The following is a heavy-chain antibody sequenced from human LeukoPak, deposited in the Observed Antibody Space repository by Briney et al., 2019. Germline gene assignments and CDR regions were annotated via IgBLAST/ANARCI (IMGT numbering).Heavy chain of an antibody. V-gene: IGHV1-69*13. D-gene: IGHD3-10*01. J-gene: IGHJ4*02. CDR3: ARGLDSYYGSGSYYILDY. CDR2: IIPIFGTA. CDR1: GYTFTSYG. Sequence: GASVKVSCKASGYTFTSYGISWVRQAPGQGLEWMGGIIPIFGTANYAQKFQGRVTITADESTSTAYMELSSLRSEDTAVYYCARGLDSYYGSGSYYILDYWGQGTLVTVSS.